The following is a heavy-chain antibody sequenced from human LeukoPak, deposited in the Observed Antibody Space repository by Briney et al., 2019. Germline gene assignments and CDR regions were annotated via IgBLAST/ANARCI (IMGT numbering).Heavy chain of an antibody. J-gene: IGHJ4*02. D-gene: IGHD3-22*01. Sequence: PGGSLRLSCETSGFNFGEYALSWVRQAPGKGLEWVSAISGSGGSTYYADSVKGRFTISRDNSKNTLYLQMNSLRAEDTAVYYCAKSAAWYDSSRLAGGDYWGQGTLVTVSS. CDR1: GFNFGEYA. V-gene: IGHV3-23*01. CDR3: AKSAAWYDSSRLAGGDY. CDR2: ISGSGGST.